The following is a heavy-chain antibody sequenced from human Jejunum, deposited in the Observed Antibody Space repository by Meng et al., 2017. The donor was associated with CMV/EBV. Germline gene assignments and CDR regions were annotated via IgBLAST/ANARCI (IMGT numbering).Heavy chain of an antibody. Sequence: QVQRVLSGGKVQHPWVSVNVSWKAYGYTFTSYGITWVRQAPGQGLEWMGWINTYNGNTDYAQKFQGRVTMTTDTSTATAYMDLRSLRSDDTAVYYCARDLYTAVVLGYWGQGTLVTVSS. J-gene: IGHJ4*02. V-gene: IGHV1-18*01. CDR1: GYTFTSYG. D-gene: IGHD5-18*01. CDR2: INTYNGNT. CDR3: ARDLYTAVVLGY.